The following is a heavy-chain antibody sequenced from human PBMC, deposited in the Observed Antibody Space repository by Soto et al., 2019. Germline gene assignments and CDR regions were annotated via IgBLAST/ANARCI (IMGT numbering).Heavy chain of an antibody. Sequence: SETLSLTCTVSGGSLSPFYWSWIRQSPGKGLEWIEYRYSSGSINYNPSLNSRVTMSLDTSKNQFSLKLTSVTATDKSGYYCARGPGIEVYKVQCLRHWGQGTVFTVS. CDR1: GGSLSPFY. CDR3: ARGPGIEVYKVQCLRH. D-gene: IGHD6-19*01. V-gene: IGHV4-59*12. J-gene: IGHJ1*01. CDR2: RYSSGSI.